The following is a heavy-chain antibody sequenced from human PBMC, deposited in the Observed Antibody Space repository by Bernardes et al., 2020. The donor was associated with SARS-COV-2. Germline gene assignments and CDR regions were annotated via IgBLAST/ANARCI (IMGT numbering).Heavy chain of an antibody. CDR1: GFTFSSYS. Sequence: GGSLRLSCAASGFTFSSYSMNWVRQAPGKGLEWVSSISSSSSYIYYADSVKGRFTISRDNAKNSLYLQMNSLRAEDTAVYYCARDPYDFWSGYPDYWGQGTLVTVSS. D-gene: IGHD3-3*01. J-gene: IGHJ4*02. CDR2: ISSSSSYI. V-gene: IGHV3-21*01. CDR3: ARDPYDFWSGYPDY.